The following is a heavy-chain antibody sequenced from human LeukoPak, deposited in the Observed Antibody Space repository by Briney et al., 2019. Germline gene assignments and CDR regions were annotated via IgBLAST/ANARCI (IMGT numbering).Heavy chain of an antibody. D-gene: IGHD1-1*01. CDR3: AKNWNYFDY. J-gene: IGHJ4*02. CDR2: ISYDGSNK. Sequence: GRSLRLSCAASGFTFSSYGMHWVRQAPGKGLEWVAVISYDGSNKYYADSVKGRFTISRDNSKNTLYLQMNSPRAEDTAVYYCAKNWNYFDYWGQGTLVTVSS. CDR1: GFTFSSYG. V-gene: IGHV3-30*18.